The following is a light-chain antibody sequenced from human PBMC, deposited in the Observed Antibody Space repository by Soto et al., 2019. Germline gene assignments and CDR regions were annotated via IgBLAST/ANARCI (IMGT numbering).Light chain of an antibody. J-gene: IGKJ2*01. CDR2: GTY. CDR3: LQYGTSPPVYT. CDR1: QSISSTY. V-gene: IGKV3-20*01. Sequence: EIVLTQSPGTLSLSPGERATLSCRTSQSISSTYLAWYQQKPGQAPRLLIYGTYSRATGIPDRFSGSGSGRDFTLTISRLEPEDFAVYYCLQYGTSPPVYTFGQGTKLEIK.